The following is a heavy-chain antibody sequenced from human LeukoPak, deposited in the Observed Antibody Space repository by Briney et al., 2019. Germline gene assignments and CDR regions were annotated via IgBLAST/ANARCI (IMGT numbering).Heavy chain of an antibody. J-gene: IGHJ6*02. D-gene: IGHD3-9*01. CDR2: IYSGGST. CDR3: AKDGAGYYYYGMDV. CDR1: GFTVSSNY. Sequence: PGGSLRLSCAASGFTVSSNYMSWVRQAPGKGLEWVSVIYSGGSTYYADSVKGRFTISRDNSKNTLYLQMNSLRAEDTAVYYCAKDGAGYYYYGMDVWGQGTTVTVSS. V-gene: IGHV3-53*01.